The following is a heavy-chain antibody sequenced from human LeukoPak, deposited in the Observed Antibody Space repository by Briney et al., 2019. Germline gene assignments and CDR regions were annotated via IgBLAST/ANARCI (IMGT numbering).Heavy chain of an antibody. CDR2: IYYSGST. V-gene: IGHV4-31*03. Sequence: SETLSLTCTVSGGSISSGGYYWSWIRQHPGKGLEWIGYIYYSGSTYYNPSLKSRVTISVDTSKNQFSLKLSSVTAADTAVYYCARVADYGDLAPRVAFDIWGPGTMVTVSS. D-gene: IGHD4-17*01. CDR1: GGSISSGGYY. J-gene: IGHJ3*02. CDR3: ARVADYGDLAPRVAFDI.